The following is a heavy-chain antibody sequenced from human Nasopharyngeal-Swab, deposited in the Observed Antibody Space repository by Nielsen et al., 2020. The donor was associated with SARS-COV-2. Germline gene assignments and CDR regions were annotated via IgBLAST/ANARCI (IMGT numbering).Heavy chain of an antibody. CDR2: INAGNGNT. D-gene: IGHD3-22*01. J-gene: IGHJ4*02. CDR3: ARGSSPTYYYDSSGYYMGY. CDR1: GYTFTSHA. Sequence: ASVKVSCKASGYTFTSHAMHWVRQAPGQRLEWMGWINAGNGNTKYSQKFQGRVTITRDTSASTAYMELSSLRSEDTAVYYCARGSSPTYYYDSSGYYMGYWGQGTLVTVSS. V-gene: IGHV1-3*01.